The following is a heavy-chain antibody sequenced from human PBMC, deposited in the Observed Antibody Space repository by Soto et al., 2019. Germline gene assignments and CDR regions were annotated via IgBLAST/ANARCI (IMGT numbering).Heavy chain of an antibody. CDR1: GFTFSSYA. V-gene: IGHV3-30-3*01. J-gene: IGHJ4*02. CDR3: ARGGIAVAGKEY. D-gene: IGHD6-19*01. CDR2: ISYDGSNK. Sequence: GGSLRLSCAASGFTFSSYAMHWVRQAPGKGLEWVAVISYDGSNKYYADSVKGRFTISRDNSKNTLYLQMNSLRAEDTAVYYCARGGIAVAGKEYWGQGTLVTVSS.